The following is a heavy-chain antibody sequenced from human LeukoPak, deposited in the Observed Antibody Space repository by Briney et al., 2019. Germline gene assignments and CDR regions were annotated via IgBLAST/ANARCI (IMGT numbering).Heavy chain of an antibody. J-gene: IGHJ4*02. CDR2: ISSRGTNI. CDR3: ARFHSSRSWELY. V-gene: IGHV3-48*04. Sequence: GGSLRLSCAASGFTFSTYSMNWVRQAPGKGLEWFSYISSRGTNIVYADSVKGRFTISRDNAKNSLYLQMNSLRVEDTAVYYCARFHSSRSWELYWGQGTLVTVSS. D-gene: IGHD6-13*01. CDR1: GFTFSTYS.